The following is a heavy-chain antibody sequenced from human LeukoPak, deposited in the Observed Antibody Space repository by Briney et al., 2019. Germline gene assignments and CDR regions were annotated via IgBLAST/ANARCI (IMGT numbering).Heavy chain of an antibody. Sequence: ASVKVSCKASGGTFSSYAISWVRQAPGQGLEWMGGIIPIFGTANYAQKFQGRVTITADESTSTAYMELSSLRSEDTAVYYCARDSSGCRADEYYFDYWGQGTLVTVSS. V-gene: IGHV1-69*13. J-gene: IGHJ4*02. CDR2: IIPIFGTA. D-gene: IGHD3-22*01. CDR1: GGTFSSYA. CDR3: ARDSSGCRADEYYFDY.